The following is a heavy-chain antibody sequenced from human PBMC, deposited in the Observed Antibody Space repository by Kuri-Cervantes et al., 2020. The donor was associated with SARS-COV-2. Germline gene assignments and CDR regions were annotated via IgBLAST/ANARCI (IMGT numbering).Heavy chain of an antibody. CDR2: ISYDGSNK. D-gene: IGHD3-22*01. CDR3: ARDGYDSSGYYLDY. V-gene: IGHV3-30-3*01. Sequence: GESLKISCAASGFTFSSYAMHWVRQAPGKGLEWVAVISYDGSNKCYADSVKGRFTTSRDNSKNTLYLQMNSLRAEDTAVYYCARDGYDSSGYYLDYWGQGTLVTVSS. CDR1: GFTFSSYA. J-gene: IGHJ4*02.